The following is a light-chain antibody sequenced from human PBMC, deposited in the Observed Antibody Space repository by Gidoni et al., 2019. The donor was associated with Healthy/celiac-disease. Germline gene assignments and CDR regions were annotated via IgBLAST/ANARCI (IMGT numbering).Light chain of an antibody. J-gene: IGLJ2*01. CDR3: QAWDSSTVV. CDR2: QDS. CDR1: KLGDKY. Sequence: SYELTQHPPVSVSPGQTASITCSGDKLGDKYACWYQQKPGQSPVLVIYQDSKRPSGIPEGFSGSNSGNTATLTISGTQAMDEADYYCQAWDSSTVVFGGGTKLTVL. V-gene: IGLV3-1*01.